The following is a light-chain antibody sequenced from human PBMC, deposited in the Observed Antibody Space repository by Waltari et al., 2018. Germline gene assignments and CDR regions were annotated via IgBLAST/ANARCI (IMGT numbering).Light chain of an antibody. V-gene: IGKV2-30*02. CDR2: KVF. CDR3: MQATQWPLT. Sequence: DVVMTQSPLSLPVTLGQPATISCRSSQSLVHSDGKTYLNWFHQRPGQSPRRLIYKVFNRESGVPDRFSGSGSGNDFTLKISRVEDEDVGTYDCMQATQWPLTFGQGTKVEIK. J-gene: IGKJ1*01. CDR1: QSLVHSDGKTY.